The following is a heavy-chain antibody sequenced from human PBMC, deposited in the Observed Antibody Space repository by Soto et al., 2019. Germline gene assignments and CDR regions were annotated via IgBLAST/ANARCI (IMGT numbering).Heavy chain of an antibody. CDR1: GGSISSYY. J-gene: IGHJ4*02. Sequence: QVQLQESGPGLVKPSETLSLTCTVSGGSISSYYWSWIRQPPGKGLEWIGYIYYSGSTNYNPSLKRRVPISVDTSKNQFSLKLSSVTAADAAVYYCARARVDILTGYWSFDYWGQGTLVTVSS. D-gene: IGHD3-9*01. V-gene: IGHV4-59*01. CDR2: IYYSGST. CDR3: ARARVDILTGYWSFDY.